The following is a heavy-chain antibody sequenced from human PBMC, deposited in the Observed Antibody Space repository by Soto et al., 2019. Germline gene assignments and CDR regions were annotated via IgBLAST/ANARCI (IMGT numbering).Heavy chain of an antibody. CDR1: GFTFSSYG. CDR3: ARGVLTTVTHFDY. CDR2: IWYDGSNK. Sequence: GGSLRLSCAASGFTFSSYGMHWVRQAPGKGLEWVAVIWYDGSNKYYADSVKGRFTISRDNSKNTLYLQMNSLRAEDTAVYYCARGVLTTVTHFDYWGQGTLVTVSS. D-gene: IGHD4-17*01. J-gene: IGHJ4*02. V-gene: IGHV3-33*01.